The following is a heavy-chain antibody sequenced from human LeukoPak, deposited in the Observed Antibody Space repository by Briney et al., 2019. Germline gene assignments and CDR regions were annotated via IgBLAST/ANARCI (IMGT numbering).Heavy chain of an antibody. CDR3: ARGLEEQWLENYY. V-gene: IGHV3-21*01. J-gene: IGHJ4*02. CDR2: ISSSSSYI. CDR1: GFTFSSYS. D-gene: IGHD6-19*01. Sequence: PGGSLRLSCAASGFTFSSYSMNWVRQAPGKGLEWVSSISSSSSYIYYADSVKGQFTISRDNAKNSLYLQMNSLRAEDTAVYYCARGLEEQWLENYYWGQGTLVTVSS.